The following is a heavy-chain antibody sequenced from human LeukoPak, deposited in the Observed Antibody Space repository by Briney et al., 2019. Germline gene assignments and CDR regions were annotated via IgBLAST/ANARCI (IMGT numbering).Heavy chain of an antibody. D-gene: IGHD2-15*01. CDR2: ISGSGDSA. CDR3: ARDNTYYSGSRYYDRFDY. V-gene: IGHV3-23*01. CDR1: GFTFSNYA. J-gene: IGHJ4*02. Sequence: GGSLRLSCAASGFTFSNYALSWVRQAPGKGLEWVSAISGSGDSAYHADSVKGRFIISRDNARNSLYLQMNSLTAEDTAVYYCARDNTYYSGSRYYDRFDYWGQGTLVTVSS.